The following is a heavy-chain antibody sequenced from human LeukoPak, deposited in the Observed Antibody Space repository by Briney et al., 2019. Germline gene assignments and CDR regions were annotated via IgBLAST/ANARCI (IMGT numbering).Heavy chain of an antibody. D-gene: IGHD2-15*01. V-gene: IGHV1-58*02. CDR1: GFTFTSSA. J-gene: IGHJ3*02. CDR3: AAGYCSGGSCYPYAFDI. Sequence: AASVKVSCKASGFTFTSSAMQWERQARGQRLEWIGWIVVGSGNTNYAQKFQERVTITRDMSTSTAYMELSSLRSEDTAVYYCAAGYCSGGSCYPYAFDIWGQGTMVTVSS. CDR2: IVVGSGNT.